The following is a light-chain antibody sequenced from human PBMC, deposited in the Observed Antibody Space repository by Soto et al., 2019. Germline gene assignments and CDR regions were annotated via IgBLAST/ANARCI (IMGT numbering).Light chain of an antibody. CDR1: SSDVGGYNY. J-gene: IGLJ1*01. Sequence: QSVLTQPASVSGSPGQSITISCTGTSSDVGGYNYVSWYQHHPGKAPKLIIYDVSNRPSGVSIRFSGSKSDNTASLTISGLQPEDESDYHSSSYTTNTTRQLVFGPGTEVTV. V-gene: IGLV2-14*03. CDR3: SSYTTNTTRQLV. CDR2: DVS.